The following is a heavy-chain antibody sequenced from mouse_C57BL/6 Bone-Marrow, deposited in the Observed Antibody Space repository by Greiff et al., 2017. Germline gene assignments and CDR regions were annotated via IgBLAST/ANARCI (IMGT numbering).Heavy chain of an antibody. CDR3: ARAYYSNSYYFDY. CDR1: GFTFSDYY. CDR2: ISNGGGST. Sequence: DVMLVESGGGLVQPGGSLKLSCAASGFTFSDYYMYWVRQTPEKRLEWVAYISNGGGSTYYPDTVKGRFTITRDNAKNTLYLQMSRLKSEDTAMYYCARAYYSNSYYFDYWGQGTTLTVSS. D-gene: IGHD2-5*01. V-gene: IGHV5-12*01. J-gene: IGHJ2*01.